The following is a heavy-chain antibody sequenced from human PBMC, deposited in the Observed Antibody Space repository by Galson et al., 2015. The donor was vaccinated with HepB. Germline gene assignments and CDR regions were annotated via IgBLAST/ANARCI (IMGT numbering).Heavy chain of an antibody. CDR3: ARYAPGRIFDY. J-gene: IGHJ4*02. CDR2: INQEGSGK. CDR1: GFTLSSYW. V-gene: IGHV3-7*03. Sequence: SLRLSCAASGFTLSSYWMNWVRQIPGEGLEWVATINQEGSGKYYVDSVRGRFTISRDNAKNSLYLQMDSLRAEDTAIYYCARYAPGRIFDYWGQGILVTVSS. D-gene: IGHD2/OR15-2a*01.